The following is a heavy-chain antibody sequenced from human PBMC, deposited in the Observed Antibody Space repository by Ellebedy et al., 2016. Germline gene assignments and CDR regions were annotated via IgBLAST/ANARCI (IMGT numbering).Heavy chain of an antibody. D-gene: IGHD1-20*01. J-gene: IGHJ3*02. CDR1: GFTFSSYA. CDR2: ISGSGGST. V-gene: IGHV3-23*01. Sequence: GESLKISXAASGFTFSSYAMSWVRQAPGKGLEWVSAISGSGGSTYYADSVKGRFTISRDNSKNTLYLQMNSLRAEDTAVYYCAKIITGTTGNAFDIWGQGTMVTVSS. CDR3: AKIITGTTGNAFDI.